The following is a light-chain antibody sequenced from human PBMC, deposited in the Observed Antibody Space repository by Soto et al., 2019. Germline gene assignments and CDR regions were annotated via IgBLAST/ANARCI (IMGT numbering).Light chain of an antibody. CDR2: KAS. CDR1: QTISSW. CDR3: QHYNKWPPWT. Sequence: DIQMTQSPSTLSGSVGDRVAITCRASQTISSWLAWYQQKPGKAPKLLIYKASTLKSGVPSRFSGSGSGTEFTLTISSLQSEDFAVYYCQHYNKWPPWTFGQGTKVDI. V-gene: IGKV1-5*03. J-gene: IGKJ1*01.